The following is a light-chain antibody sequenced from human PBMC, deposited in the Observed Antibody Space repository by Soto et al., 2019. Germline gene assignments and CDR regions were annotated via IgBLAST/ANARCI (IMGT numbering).Light chain of an antibody. V-gene: IGKV3-15*01. CDR3: QQYGSSSLT. CDR2: GAS. J-gene: IGKJ4*01. Sequence: IVLTQSPSTLSVSPGERATLSCRASQSVGSSLAWYQRKPGQAPRLLIYGASTRATGIPATFSGSGSGTEFTLTISSLESEDFAVYYCQQYGSSSLTFGRGTKVDIK. CDR1: QSVGSS.